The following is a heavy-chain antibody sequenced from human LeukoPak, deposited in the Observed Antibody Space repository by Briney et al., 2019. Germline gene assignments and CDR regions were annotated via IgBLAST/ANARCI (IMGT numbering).Heavy chain of an antibody. CDR1: GFTFSSYW. V-gene: IGHV3-74*01. Sequence: PGGSLRLSCAASGFTFSSYWMHWVRQAPGKGLVWVSRINSDGSSTSYADSVKGRFTISRDNAKNTLYLQMNSLRAEDTAVYYCATSFTDIVATGGEFGGYNLFDYWGQGTLVTVSS. D-gene: IGHD5-12*01. J-gene: IGHJ4*02. CDR2: INSDGSST. CDR3: ATSFTDIVATGGEFGGYNLFDY.